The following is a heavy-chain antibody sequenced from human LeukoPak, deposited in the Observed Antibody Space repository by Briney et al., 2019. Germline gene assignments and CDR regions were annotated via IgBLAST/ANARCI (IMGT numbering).Heavy chain of an antibody. CDR1: GFNFSIYG. V-gene: IGHV3-30*02. CDR2: VRYDQSAT. D-gene: IGHD3-3*01. CDR3: VKDQGECPGSRCYLRFLEY. J-gene: IGHJ4*02. Sequence: PGESLRLSCAASGFNFSIYGMHWVRQAAGKGLEWVTFVRYDQSATVYADSVQGRFAISRDNSKNTVYLQMNSLRVEDTALYFCVKDQGECPGSRCYLRFLEYWGQGTLVIVSS.